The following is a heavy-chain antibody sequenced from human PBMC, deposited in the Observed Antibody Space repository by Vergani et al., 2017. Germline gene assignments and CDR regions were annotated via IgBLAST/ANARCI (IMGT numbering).Heavy chain of an antibody. Sequence: EVQLVESGGVVVQPGGSLRLSCAASGFTFDDYTMHWVRQAPGKGLEWVSLISWDGGSTYYADSVKGRFTISRDNSKNSLYLQMNSLRTEDTALYYCAKDIISQGQQLVGGWGQGTLVTVSS. CDR2: ISWDGGST. CDR1: GFTFDDYT. D-gene: IGHD6-13*01. J-gene: IGHJ4*02. V-gene: IGHV3-43*01. CDR3: AKDIISQGQQLVGG.